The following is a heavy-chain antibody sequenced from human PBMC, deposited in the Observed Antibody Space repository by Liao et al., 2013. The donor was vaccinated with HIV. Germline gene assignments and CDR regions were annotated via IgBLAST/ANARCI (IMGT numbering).Heavy chain of an antibody. D-gene: IGHD3-22*01. CDR2: LYFSGST. Sequence: QLQLQESGPGLVKPSETLSLTCTVSGDSISSSSPYWGWIRQPPGKGLEWIGSLYFSGSTYYSPSLESRVTISLDTSKNQFSLRLTSVTAADTAVYYCARGGDDTSGYYYVDYWGQGTLVTVSS. CDR3: ARGGDDTSGYYYVDY. V-gene: IGHV4-39*07. J-gene: IGHJ4*02. CDR1: GDSISSSSPY.